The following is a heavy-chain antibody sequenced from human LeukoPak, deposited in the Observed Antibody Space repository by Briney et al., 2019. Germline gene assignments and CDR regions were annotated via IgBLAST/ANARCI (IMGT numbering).Heavy chain of an antibody. CDR3: ARDKGGFLYFGEYDP. CDR1: GASISSGSHH. J-gene: IGHJ5*02. D-gene: IGHD3-10*01. Sequence: SQTLSLTCTVSGASISSGSHHWSWIRQPAGKGLGWIGRIYTSASTHYIPSLKSRVYISVDMSKTQFSLKLSSVTAPDTAVYYCARDKGGFLYFGEYDPWGQGTLVTVSS. V-gene: IGHV4-61*02. CDR2: IYTSAST.